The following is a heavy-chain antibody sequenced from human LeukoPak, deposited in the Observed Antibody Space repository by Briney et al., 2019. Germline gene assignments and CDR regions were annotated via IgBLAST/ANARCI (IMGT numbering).Heavy chain of an antibody. CDR1: GFTFSSYS. V-gene: IGHV3-21*01. Sequence: GGSLRLSCASSGFTFSSYSMNWVRQAPGKGLEWVSSISSSSSYIYYADSVKGRFTISRDNAKNSLYLQMNSLRAEDTAVYYCARGASSYYYDSSGYYQRATFAFDIWGQGTMVTVSS. CDR2: ISSSSSYI. CDR3: ARGASSYYYDSSGYYQRATFAFDI. J-gene: IGHJ3*02. D-gene: IGHD3-22*01.